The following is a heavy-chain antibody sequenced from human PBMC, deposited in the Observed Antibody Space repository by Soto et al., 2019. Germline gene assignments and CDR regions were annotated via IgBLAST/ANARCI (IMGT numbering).Heavy chain of an antibody. V-gene: IGHV1-8*01. CDR1: GYSFTSYD. Sequence: XSVKVSCKASGYSFTSYDINWVRQATGQGLEWMGWMNPNSGNTGQPQRFQGRVTMTRNTSISTAYMELSNLYSDDTAVYYCAGSRTTVVDYWGQGTQVTVSS. CDR3: AGSRTTVVDY. D-gene: IGHD4-17*01. CDR2: MNPNSGNT. J-gene: IGHJ4*02.